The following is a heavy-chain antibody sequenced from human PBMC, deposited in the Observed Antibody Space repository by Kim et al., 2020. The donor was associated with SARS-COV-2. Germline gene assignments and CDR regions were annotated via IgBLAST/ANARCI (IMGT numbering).Heavy chain of an antibody. CDR3: AKELGGFGGVIASRGDAFGI. V-gene: IGHV3-23*01. CDR1: GFTFSSYA. CDR2: ISGSGGST. Sequence: GGSLRLSCAASGFTFSSYAMSWVRQAPGKGLEWVSAISGSGGSTYYADSVKGRLTISRDNSKNTLYLQMNSLRAEDTAVYYCAKELGGFGGVIASRGDAFGIWGQGTMVTVSS. D-gene: IGHD3-16*02. J-gene: IGHJ3*02.